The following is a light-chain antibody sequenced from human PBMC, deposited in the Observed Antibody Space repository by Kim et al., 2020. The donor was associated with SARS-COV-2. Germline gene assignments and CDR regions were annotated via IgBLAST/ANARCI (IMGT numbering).Light chain of an antibody. V-gene: IGKV3-20*01. CDR1: QSGSSDY. CDR2: GAS. CDR3: QQYGSSPYT. J-gene: IGKJ2*01. Sequence: LHPGQRSPLSCRASQSGSSDYFAWYQQKPGQAPRLLVYGASTRPAGIPDRFTGSGSGTDFTLTINRLEPEDFAVYYCQQYGSSPYTFGQGTKLEI.